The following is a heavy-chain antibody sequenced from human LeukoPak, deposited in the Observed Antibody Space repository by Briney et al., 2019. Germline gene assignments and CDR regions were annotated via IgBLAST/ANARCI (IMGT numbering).Heavy chain of an antibody. Sequence: GGSLRLSCAASGFTFTNYWMSWVRQAPGKGLEWVANINQDGSEKYYLDSVKGRFTISRDNAENSLFLQMKSLRAEDTAVYYCARDDRGGDYWGQGTRVTVSS. CDR2: INQDGSEK. CDR3: ARDDRGGDY. J-gene: IGHJ4*02. CDR1: GFTFTNYW. V-gene: IGHV3-7*01. D-gene: IGHD1-14*01.